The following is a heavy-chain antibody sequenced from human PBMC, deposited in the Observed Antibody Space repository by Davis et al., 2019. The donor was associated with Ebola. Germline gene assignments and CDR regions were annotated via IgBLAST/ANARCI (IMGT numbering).Heavy chain of an antibody. J-gene: IGHJ4*02. CDR1: GYTFTSYR. CDR2: ISAYNGNT. V-gene: IGHV1-18*01. CDR3: ARGPHYYDSSGYPRV. D-gene: IGHD3-22*01. Sequence: ASVMISSKASGYTFTSYRISWVRQDPGQGLEWMGWISAYNGNTNYAQKLQGRVTMTTDTSTSTAYMELRSLRSDDTAVYYCARGPHYYDSSGYPRVWGQGTLVTVSS.